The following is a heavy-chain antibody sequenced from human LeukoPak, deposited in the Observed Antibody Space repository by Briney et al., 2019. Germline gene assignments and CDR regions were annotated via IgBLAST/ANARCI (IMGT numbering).Heavy chain of an antibody. CDR1: GFTFSSYA. Sequence: GGSLRLSCAASGFTFSSYAMSWVRQAPGKGLEWVSILYHGGSTYYADSVKGRFSISRDTSKNTLYLQMNSLRAEDTAVYYCARDGPWELLGSPADYWGQGTLVTVSS. CDR2: LYHGGST. CDR3: ARDGPWELLGSPADY. V-gene: IGHV3-66*01. J-gene: IGHJ4*02. D-gene: IGHD1-26*01.